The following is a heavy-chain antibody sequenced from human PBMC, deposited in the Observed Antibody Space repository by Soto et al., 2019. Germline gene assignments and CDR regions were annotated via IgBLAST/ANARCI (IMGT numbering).Heavy chain of an antibody. D-gene: IGHD3-16*02. CDR2: IVVGSGNT. Sequence: GASVKVSCKASGYTFTSSAMQWVRQARGQRLEWIGWIVVGSGNTNYAQKFQERVTITRDMSTSTAYMELSSLRSEDTAVYYCAAGHGVIPFDYWGQGTLVTVSS. CDR1: GYTFTSSA. CDR3: AAGHGVIPFDY. V-gene: IGHV1-58*02. J-gene: IGHJ4*02.